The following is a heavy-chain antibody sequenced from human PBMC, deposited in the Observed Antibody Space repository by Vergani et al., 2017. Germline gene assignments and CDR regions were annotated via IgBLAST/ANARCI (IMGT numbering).Heavy chain of an antibody. J-gene: IGHJ2*01. Sequence: QMQLQESGPGLVKASETLSLTCTVSGDSIISRSYYWGWIRQPPGKGLEWNGSIYNSGNGDSSSSLKSRVTISADTSKNQFSLRLTSVTAADTAVYYCASGKYYSDSTSHFRGRYFDVWDRGTLVTVPS. CDR3: ASGKYYSDSTSHFRGRYFDV. V-gene: IGHV4-39*01. CDR2: IYNSGNG. D-gene: IGHD3-16*01. CDR1: GDSIISRSYY.